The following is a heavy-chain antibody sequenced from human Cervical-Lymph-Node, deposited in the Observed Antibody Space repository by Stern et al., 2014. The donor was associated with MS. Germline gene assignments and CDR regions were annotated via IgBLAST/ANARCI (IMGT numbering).Heavy chain of an antibody. D-gene: IGHD5/OR15-5a*01. CDR1: GFTFTSYA. V-gene: IGHV3-30-3*01. CDR2: ISYDGNTK. J-gene: IGHJ4*02. Sequence: VQLEESGGGVVQPGRSLRVSCATAGFTFTSYAMNWVRQAPGQGLEWVAVISYDGNTKYYADSVKGRFTISRDNSKNTLFLQMSSLRPEDTAVYYCVRERSSRGFDYWGQGSLVTVSS. CDR3: VRERSSRGFDY.